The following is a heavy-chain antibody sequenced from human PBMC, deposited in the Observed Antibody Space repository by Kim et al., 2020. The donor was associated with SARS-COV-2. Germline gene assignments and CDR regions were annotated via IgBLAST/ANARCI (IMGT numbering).Heavy chain of an antibody. CDR3: ARVLGVRGVTTYYYYYYGMDV. CDR1: GGSFSGYY. CDR2: INHSGST. J-gene: IGHJ6*02. D-gene: IGHD3-10*01. V-gene: IGHV4-34*01. Sequence: SETLSLTCAVYGGSFSGYYWSWIRQPPGKGLEWIGEINHSGSTNYNPSLKSRVTISVDTSKNQFSLKLSSVTAADTAVYYCARVLGVRGVTTYYYYYYGMDVWGQGTTVTVSS.